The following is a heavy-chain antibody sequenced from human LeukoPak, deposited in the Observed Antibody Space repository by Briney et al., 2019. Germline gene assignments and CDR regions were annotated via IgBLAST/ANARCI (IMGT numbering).Heavy chain of an antibody. CDR3: ARSNSGSYYYYYYMDV. CDR1: GFTVSSNY. V-gene: IGHV3-53*05. J-gene: IGHJ6*03. Sequence: GGSLRLSCAASGFTVSSNYMSWVRQAPGKGLEWVSVIYRGGSTYYADSVKGRFTISRDNSKNTLYLQMNSLRAEDTAVYYCARSNSGSYYYYYYMDVWGKGTTVTVSS. CDR2: IYRGGST. D-gene: IGHD1-26*01.